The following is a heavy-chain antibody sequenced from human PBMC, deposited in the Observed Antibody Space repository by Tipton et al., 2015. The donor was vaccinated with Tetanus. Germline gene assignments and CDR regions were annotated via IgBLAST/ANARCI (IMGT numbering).Heavy chain of an antibody. CDR3: ARVGKTGAEGDWYFDL. CDR1: GGSITSGGYY. J-gene: IGHJ2*01. V-gene: IGHV4-31*02. D-gene: IGHD7-27*01. CDR2: IFYTGIT. Sequence: LRLSCTVSGGSITSGGYYWSWIRQHPGKGLEWIGNIFYTGITSDNPSLESRTTIPLDTSKSQISLKLRSVTAADTAVYYCARVGKTGAEGDWYFDLWGRGTLVSVSS.